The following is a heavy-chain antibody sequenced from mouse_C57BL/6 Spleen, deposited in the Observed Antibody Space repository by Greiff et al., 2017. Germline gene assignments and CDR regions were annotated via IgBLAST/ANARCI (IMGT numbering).Heavy chain of an antibody. CDR1: GYTFTTYP. V-gene: IGHV1-47*01. CDR2: FHPYNDDT. Sequence: QVQLKQSGAELVKPGASVKMSCKASGYTFTTYPIEWMKQNHGKSLEWIGNFHPYNDDTKYNEKFKGKATLTVEKSSSTVYLELSRLTSDDSAVYYCARYYYGYDEGYFDVWGTGTTVTVSS. J-gene: IGHJ1*03. CDR3: ARYYYGYDEGYFDV. D-gene: IGHD2-2*01.